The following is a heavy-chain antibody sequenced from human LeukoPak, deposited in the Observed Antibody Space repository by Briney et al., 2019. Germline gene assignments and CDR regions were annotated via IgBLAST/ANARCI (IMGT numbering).Heavy chain of an antibody. CDR2: ISSSSGYK. CDR1: GFTFSSYS. J-gene: IGHJ4*02. V-gene: IGHV3-21*01. Sequence: GGSLRLPCAVSGFTFSSYSMTWVRQAPGKGLEWVSSISSSSGYKYYADSVKGRFTISRDNAKNSLYLQMDSLRAEDAAVYYCARTSGESTAALRAPFDYWGQGTLATVSS. D-gene: IGHD6-6*01. CDR3: ARTSGESTAALRAPFDY.